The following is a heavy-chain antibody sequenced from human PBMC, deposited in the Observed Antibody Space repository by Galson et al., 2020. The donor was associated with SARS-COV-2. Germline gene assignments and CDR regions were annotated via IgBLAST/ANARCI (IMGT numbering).Heavy chain of an antibody. CDR3: ARDYSSSWYGWDWFDP. V-gene: IGHV4-59*01. Sequence: SETLSLTCTVSGGSISSYYWSWIRQPPGKGLEWNGYIYYSGSTNYNPSLKSRVTISVDTSKNQFSLKLSSVTAADTAVYYCARDYSSSWYGWDWFDPWGQGTLVTVSS. J-gene: IGHJ5*02. D-gene: IGHD6-13*01. CDR2: IYYSGST. CDR1: GGSISSYY.